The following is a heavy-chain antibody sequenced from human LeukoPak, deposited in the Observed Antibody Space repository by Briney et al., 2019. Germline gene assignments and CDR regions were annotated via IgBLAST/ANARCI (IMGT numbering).Heavy chain of an antibody. D-gene: IGHD4-17*01. CDR1: GGSISSSSYY. Sequence: PSETPSLTCTVSGGSISSSSYYWGWIRQPPGKGLEWIGSIYYSGSTYYNPSLKSRVTISVDTSKNQFSLKLSSVTAADTAVYYCARHPPATVTYNWFDPWGQGTLVTVSS. CDR3: ARHPPATVTYNWFDP. J-gene: IGHJ5*02. CDR2: IYYSGST. V-gene: IGHV4-39*01.